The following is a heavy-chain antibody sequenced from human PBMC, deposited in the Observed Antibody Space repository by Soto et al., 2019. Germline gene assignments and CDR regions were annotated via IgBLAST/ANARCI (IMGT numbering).Heavy chain of an antibody. CDR3: ARDELAAAGTKNWFDP. Sequence: GGSLRLSCAASGFTFSSYSMNWVRQAPGKGLEWVSYISSSSSTIYYADSVKGRFTISRDNAKNSPYLQMNSLRDEDTAVYYCARDELAAAGTKNWFDPWGQGTLVTVSS. D-gene: IGHD6-13*01. CDR1: GFTFSSYS. J-gene: IGHJ5*02. CDR2: ISSSSSTI. V-gene: IGHV3-48*02.